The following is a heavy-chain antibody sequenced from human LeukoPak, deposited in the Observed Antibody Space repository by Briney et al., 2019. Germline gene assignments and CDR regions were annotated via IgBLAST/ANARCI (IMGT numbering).Heavy chain of an antibody. J-gene: IGHJ2*01. CDR3: ARDRDKNWIGSSSDWYFDL. CDR2: IYYSGST. Sequence: SETLSLTCTVSGASISDYYWSWIRQPPGKGLEWIGYIYYSGSTKYNPSLKSRATISVDTSKNQFSLELSSVTAADTAVYYCARDRDKNWIGSSSDWYFDLWGRGTLVTVSS. V-gene: IGHV4-59*01. CDR1: GASISDYY. D-gene: IGHD3-3*01.